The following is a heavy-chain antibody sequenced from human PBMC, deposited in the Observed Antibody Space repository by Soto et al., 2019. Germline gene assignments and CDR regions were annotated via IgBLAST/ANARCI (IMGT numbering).Heavy chain of an antibody. Sequence: EVQLVESGGGLVQPGGSLKLSCATSGFTFSDVTIHWVRRASGKGLEWVGRIRSKANSYTTEYAASVKGKFTISRDDTKTSAYLQMNSLKTEDTAVYFCTGFRHAVACTENFDYWGQGTLVTVSS. D-gene: IGHD6-19*01. CDR2: IRSKANSYTT. V-gene: IGHV3-73*01. J-gene: IGHJ4*02. CDR1: GFTFSDVT. CDR3: TGFRHAVACTENFDY.